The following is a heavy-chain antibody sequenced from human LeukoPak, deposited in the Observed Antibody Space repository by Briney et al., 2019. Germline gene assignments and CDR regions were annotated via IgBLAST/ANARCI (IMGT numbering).Heavy chain of an antibody. CDR3: ARGGWSAFDI. D-gene: IGHD2-15*01. Sequence: SETPSLTCAVYGGSFSGYYWSGIPQPPGKAVEWIGESNHSGSTNYNPSLKSPVTISVDTSKDQFSLKLSSVTAADTAVYYCARGGWSAFDIWGQGTMVTVSS. J-gene: IGHJ3*02. CDR1: GGSFSGYY. CDR2: SNHSGST. V-gene: IGHV4-34*01.